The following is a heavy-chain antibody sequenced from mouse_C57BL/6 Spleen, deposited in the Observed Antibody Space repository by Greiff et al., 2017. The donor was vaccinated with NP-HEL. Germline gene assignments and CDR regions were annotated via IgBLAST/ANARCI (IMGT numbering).Heavy chain of an antibody. CDR2: IDPSDSYT. Sequence: QVQLQQPGAELVMPGASVKLSCKASGYTFTSYWMLWVKQRPGQGLEWIGEIDPSDSYTNYNQKFKGKSTLTVDKSSSTAYMQLSSLTSEDSAVYYCARSDPRSFDVWGTGTTVTVSS. CDR3: ARSDPRSFDV. CDR1: GYTFTSYW. J-gene: IGHJ1*03. V-gene: IGHV1-69*01.